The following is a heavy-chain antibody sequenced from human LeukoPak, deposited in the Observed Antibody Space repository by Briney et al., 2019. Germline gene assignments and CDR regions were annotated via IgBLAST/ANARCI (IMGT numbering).Heavy chain of an antibody. CDR2: IYYDVSKT. CDR3: AKDINYYDSSGLLGDY. Sequence: GGSLRLSCAASGFTFSSFGMHWVPQAPGKGLEWAAFIYYDVSKTYYADSVKGRFTISRDNSKNTLFLQMNSLRAEDTAVYYCAKDINYYDSSGLLGDYWGQGTLVTVSS. CDR1: GFTFSSFG. J-gene: IGHJ4*02. V-gene: IGHV3-30*02. D-gene: IGHD3-22*01.